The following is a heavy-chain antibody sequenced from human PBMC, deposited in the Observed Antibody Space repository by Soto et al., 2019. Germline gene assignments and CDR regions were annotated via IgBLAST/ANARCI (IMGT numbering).Heavy chain of an antibody. CDR1: GGTFSSYA. Sequence: ASVKVSCKASGGTFSSYAISWVRQAPGQGLEWMGGIIPIFGTANYAQKFQGRVTITADKSTSTAYMELSSLRSEDTAVYYCARHLYDPRAPPTDYYYYYYGMDVRGQGTTVTVSS. CDR2: IIPIFGTA. J-gene: IGHJ6*02. D-gene: IGHD3-16*01. CDR3: ARHLYDPRAPPTDYYYYYYGMDV. V-gene: IGHV1-69*06.